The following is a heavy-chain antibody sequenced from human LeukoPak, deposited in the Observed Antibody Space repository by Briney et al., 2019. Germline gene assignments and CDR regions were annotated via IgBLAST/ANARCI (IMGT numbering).Heavy chain of an antibody. Sequence: GGSLRLSCAASGFTFSSYWMHWVRQAPGKGLVWVSRINSGGSSTSYADSVKGRFTISRDNAKNTLYLQMNSLRGEDTGVYYCARDPYYYDSSGYYHDAFDIWGQGTMVTVSS. D-gene: IGHD3-22*01. V-gene: IGHV3-74*01. CDR2: INSGGSST. J-gene: IGHJ3*02. CDR1: GFTFSSYW. CDR3: ARDPYYYDSSGYYHDAFDI.